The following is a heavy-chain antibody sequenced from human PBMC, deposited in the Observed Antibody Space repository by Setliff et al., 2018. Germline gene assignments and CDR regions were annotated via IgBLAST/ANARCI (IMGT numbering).Heavy chain of an antibody. J-gene: IGHJ4*02. CDR1: GGTFANDN. V-gene: IGHV1-69*10. CDR3: ARATRNNFDY. CDR2: IVTATNIA. Sequence: GASVKVSCKASGGTFANDNFDWVRQAPGQGFEWIGGIVTATNIANYAPKFQGRVTITADKSTSTAYMEVSGLISEDTAVYYCARATRNNFDYWGQGTLVTVSS.